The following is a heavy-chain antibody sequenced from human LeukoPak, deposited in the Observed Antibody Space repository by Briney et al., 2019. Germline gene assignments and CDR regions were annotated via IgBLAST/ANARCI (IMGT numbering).Heavy chain of an antibody. CDR2: INPSGDSA. CDR3: AREDLEGWGSGFDY. CDR1: GYTFTSHY. V-gene: IGHV1-46*01. Sequence: ASVKVSCKASGYTFTSHYIHWVRQAPGQGLEWMGIINPSGDSASYVHNFQGRVTMTRDTSTSTLYMELANLTSEDTAVYYCAREDLEGWGSGFDYWGQGTLVTVSS. J-gene: IGHJ4*02. D-gene: IGHD3-10*01.